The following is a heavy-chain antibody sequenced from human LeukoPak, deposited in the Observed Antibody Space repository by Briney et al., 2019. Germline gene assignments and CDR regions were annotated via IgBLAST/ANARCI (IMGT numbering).Heavy chain of an antibody. D-gene: IGHD3-16*01. V-gene: IGHV3-30*03. J-gene: IGHJ4*02. Sequence: PGRSLRLSCAASGFSFGSYAMHWVRQAPGKGLEWVAVISHEGSNQYYADSVRGRFTISRDNSKNMVYLQMNSPRAEDTAVYFCARGYVVFDNWGQGTLVTVSS. CDR3: ARGYVVFDN. CDR1: GFSFGSYA. CDR2: ISHEGSNQ.